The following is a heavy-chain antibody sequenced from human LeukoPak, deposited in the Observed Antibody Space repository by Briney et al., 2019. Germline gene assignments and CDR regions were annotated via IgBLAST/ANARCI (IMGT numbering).Heavy chain of an antibody. D-gene: IGHD3-22*01. J-gene: IGHJ4*02. V-gene: IGHV3-66*04. Sequence: GGSLRLSCAASGFTVSSNYMSWVRQAPGKGLEWVSVIYSGGSTYYADSVKGRFTISRDNSKNTLYLQMNSLRAKDTAVYYCAGLPAYYYDTSGFYFDYWGQGTLVTVSS. CDR3: AGLPAYYYDTSGFYFDY. CDR1: GFTVSSNY. CDR2: IYSGGST.